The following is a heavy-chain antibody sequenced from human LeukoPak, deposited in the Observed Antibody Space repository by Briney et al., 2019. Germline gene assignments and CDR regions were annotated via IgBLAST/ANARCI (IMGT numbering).Heavy chain of an antibody. Sequence: SETLSLTCAVYGGSLSGYYWSWIRQPPGKGLEWIGEINHSGSTNYNPSLKSRVTISVDTSKNQFSLKLSSVTAADTAVYYCARVRGYGDYFDYWGQGTLVTVSS. V-gene: IGHV4-34*01. CDR2: INHSGST. CDR3: ARVRGYGDYFDY. D-gene: IGHD4-17*01. CDR1: GGSLSGYY. J-gene: IGHJ4*02.